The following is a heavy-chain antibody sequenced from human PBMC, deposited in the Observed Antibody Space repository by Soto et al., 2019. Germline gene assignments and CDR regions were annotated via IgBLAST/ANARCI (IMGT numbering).Heavy chain of an antibody. CDR1: GFNFRAYG. J-gene: IGHJ6*02. Sequence: GGSLRLSCAASGFNFRAYGMHWVRQAPGKGLQWVAVMSSDASNKYYADSVKGRFTISRDSSQNTLYLQMNSLRPEDTAVYYCAKGSSSVYYYYYGMDVWGQGTTVTVSS. D-gene: IGHD6-6*01. V-gene: IGHV3-30*18. CDR3: AKGSSSVYYYYYGMDV. CDR2: MSSDASNK.